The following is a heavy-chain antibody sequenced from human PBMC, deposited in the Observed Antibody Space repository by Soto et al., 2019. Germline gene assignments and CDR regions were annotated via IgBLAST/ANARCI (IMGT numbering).Heavy chain of an antibody. V-gene: IGHV3-48*01. J-gene: IGHJ4*02. D-gene: IGHD2-15*01. CDR3: ARTRAGHRRIIAY. CDR2: ISSSSSTI. Sequence: GGSLRLPCAASGFTFSSYSMNWVRQAPGKGLEWVSYISSSSSTIYYADSVKGRFTISRDNAKNSLYLQMNSLRAEDTAVYYCARTRAGHRRIIAYWVQGTLVTVSS. CDR1: GFTFSSYS.